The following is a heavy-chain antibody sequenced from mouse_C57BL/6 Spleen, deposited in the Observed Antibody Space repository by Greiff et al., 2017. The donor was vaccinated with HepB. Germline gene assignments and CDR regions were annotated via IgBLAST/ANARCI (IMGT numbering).Heavy chain of an antibody. CDR3: ARKDSNYDWYFDV. Sequence: VQLQQSGAELVKPGASVKMSCKASGYTFTSYWITWVKQRPGQGLEWIGDIYPGSGSTNYNEKYKSKATLTVDTSSSTAYMQRSSLTSEDAAVYYFARKDSNYDWYFDVWSTGTTVTVSS. V-gene: IGHV1-55*01. D-gene: IGHD2-5*01. CDR2: IYPGSGST. CDR1: GYTFTSYW. J-gene: IGHJ1*03.